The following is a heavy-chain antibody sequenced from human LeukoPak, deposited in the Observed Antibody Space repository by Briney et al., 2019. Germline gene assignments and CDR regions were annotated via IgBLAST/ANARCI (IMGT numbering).Heavy chain of an antibody. V-gene: IGHV1-8*01. CDR1: GYTFTSSD. CDR3: ARGRSGLAAAGTYDY. CDR2: INPKSGRT. D-gene: IGHD6-13*01. J-gene: IGHJ4*02. Sequence: ASLKLSCKASGYTFTSSDINWVRQATGQGLEWVGRINPKSGRTGYAKKFQARVSMTMNTSISTAYMEVGSLRFEDTAVYYCARGRSGLAAAGTYDYWGQGTLITVSS.